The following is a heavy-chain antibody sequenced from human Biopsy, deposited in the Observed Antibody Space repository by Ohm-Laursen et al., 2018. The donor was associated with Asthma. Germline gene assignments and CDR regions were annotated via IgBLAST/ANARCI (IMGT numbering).Heavy chain of an antibody. Sequence: ASVKVSCKASGYTFTSYYMHWVRQALGQGLEWMGIINPSGGSTSYAQKFQGRVTMTRDTSTSTVYMELSSLRSEDTAVYYCARRGITGTTLDYWGQGTLVTVSS. D-gene: IGHD1-7*01. V-gene: IGHV1-46*01. CDR3: ARRGITGTTLDY. CDR1: GYTFTSYY. CDR2: INPSGGST. J-gene: IGHJ4*02.